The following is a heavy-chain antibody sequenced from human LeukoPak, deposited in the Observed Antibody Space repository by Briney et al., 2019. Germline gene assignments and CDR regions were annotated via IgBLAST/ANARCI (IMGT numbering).Heavy chain of an antibody. Sequence: GGSLRLSCAASGFTVSSNYMSWVRQAPGKGLEWLSYISRTGNTIYYRDSVKGRFTISRDNANNQLHLQMDNLRAEDTAVYFCARDLGSSTVTTAFDYWGQGTLVTVSS. CDR2: ISRTGNTI. CDR1: GFTVSSNY. J-gene: IGHJ4*02. D-gene: IGHD4-17*01. V-gene: IGHV3-11*01. CDR3: ARDLGSSTVTTAFDY.